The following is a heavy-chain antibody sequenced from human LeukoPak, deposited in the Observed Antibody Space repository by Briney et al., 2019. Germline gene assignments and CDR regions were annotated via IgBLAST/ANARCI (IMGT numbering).Heavy chain of an antibody. CDR2: ISGSSTYI. Sequence: PGGSLRLSCAASGFTFSRYTMNWVRQAPGKGLEWVSSISGSSTYIYYADSVKGRFTISRDNAKNSLFLQMNSLRAEDTAVYYCAKDQFRGRGYSYVPLDYWGQGTLVTVSS. J-gene: IGHJ4*02. D-gene: IGHD5-18*01. CDR3: AKDQFRGRGYSYVPLDY. CDR1: GFTFSRYT. V-gene: IGHV3-21*01.